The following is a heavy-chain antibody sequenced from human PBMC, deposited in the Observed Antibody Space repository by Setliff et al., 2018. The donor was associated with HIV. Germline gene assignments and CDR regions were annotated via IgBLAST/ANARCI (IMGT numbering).Heavy chain of an antibody. CDR1: GGTFENYA. Sequence: VKVSCKASGGTFENYAISWVRQAPGQGLEWMGKIIPIFDTTIYAEKFQGRITISADKSTATAYLELNSLRSEDSAIYYCARLIPSAYFGPRQDAFDVWGQGARITVSS. J-gene: IGHJ3*01. V-gene: IGHV1-69*06. D-gene: IGHD2-21*01. CDR2: IIPIFDTT. CDR3: ARLIPSAYFGPRQDAFDV.